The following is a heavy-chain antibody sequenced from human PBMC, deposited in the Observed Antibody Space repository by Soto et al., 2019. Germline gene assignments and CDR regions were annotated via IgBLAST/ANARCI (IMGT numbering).Heavy chain of an antibody. J-gene: IGHJ4*02. CDR1: GFNFAKFA. D-gene: IGHD1-26*01. Sequence: GGSLRLSCAASGFNFAKFAMNWVRQAAGQGLEWVSSISSSSSYVYYADSVKGRFTISRDNAKNSLYLQMNSLRAEDTAVYYCATLSGSYSDYWGQGPLVTVSS. CDR2: ISSSSSYV. V-gene: IGHV3-21*01. CDR3: ATLSGSYSDY.